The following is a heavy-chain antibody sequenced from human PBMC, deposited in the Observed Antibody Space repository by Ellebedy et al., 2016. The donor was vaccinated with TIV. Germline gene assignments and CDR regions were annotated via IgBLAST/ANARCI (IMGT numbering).Heavy chain of an antibody. CDR3: ARWPSGDAPLDY. CDR1: GFTFSNFW. J-gene: IGHJ4*02. CDR2: IKQDGSEK. D-gene: IGHD4-17*01. V-gene: IGHV3-7*01. Sequence: GESLKISCAASGFTFSNFWMSWVRQAPGKGLEWVANIKQDGSEKYYVDSVKGRFTISRDNSKNTLYLQMNSLRVEDTAVYYCARWPSGDAPLDYWGQGTLVTVSS.